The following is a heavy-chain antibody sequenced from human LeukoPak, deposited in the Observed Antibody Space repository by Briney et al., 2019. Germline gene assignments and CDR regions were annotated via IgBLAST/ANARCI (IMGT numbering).Heavy chain of an antibody. CDR3: ARVVGWFGELLGAFDI. V-gene: IGHV1-69*05. Sequence: GASVKVSCKASGGTFSSYAISWVRQAPGQGLEWMGRIIPIFGTANYAQKFQGRVTITTDESTSTAYMELSSLRSEDTAVYYCARVVGWFGELLGAFDIWGQGPMVTVSS. J-gene: IGHJ3*02. CDR2: IIPIFGTA. CDR1: GGTFSSYA. D-gene: IGHD3-10*01.